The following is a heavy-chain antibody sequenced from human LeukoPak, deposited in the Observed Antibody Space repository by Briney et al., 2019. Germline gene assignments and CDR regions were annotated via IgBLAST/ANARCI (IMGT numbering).Heavy chain of an antibody. CDR3: ARDLLLWFGELFGNWFDP. D-gene: IGHD3-10*01. CDR1: GYTFTGYY. Sequence: ASVKVSCKASGYTFTGYYMHWVRQAPGQGLEWMVRINPNSGGTNYAQKFQGRVIMTRDTSISTAYMELSRLRSDDTAVYYCARDLLLWFGELFGNWFDPWGQGTLVTVSS. V-gene: IGHV1-2*06. CDR2: INPNSGGT. J-gene: IGHJ5*02.